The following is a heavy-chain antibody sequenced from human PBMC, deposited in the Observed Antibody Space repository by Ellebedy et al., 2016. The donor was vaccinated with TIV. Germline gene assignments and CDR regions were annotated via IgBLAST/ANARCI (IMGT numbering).Heavy chain of an antibody. CDR3: ARGDRRAYMVIFDF. J-gene: IGHJ4*02. CDR2: VYTSGST. Sequence: MPSETLSLTCTVSGGSISSYYWSWVRQPAGKGPEWIGRVYTSGSTNYNPSLRSRVTMSFDTSKDQFSLKLSSVTAADTAVYYCARGDRRAYMVIFDFWGQGTLVTVSS. CDR1: GGSISSYY. D-gene: IGHD2-21*01. V-gene: IGHV4-4*07.